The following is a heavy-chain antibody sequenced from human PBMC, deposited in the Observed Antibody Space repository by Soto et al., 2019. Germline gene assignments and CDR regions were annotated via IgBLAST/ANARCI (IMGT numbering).Heavy chain of an antibody. J-gene: IGHJ6*03. CDR1: GFTFSSYS. V-gene: IGHV3-48*01. Sequence: GGSLRLSCAASGFTFSSYSMNWVRQAPGKGLEWVSYISSSSSTIYYADSVKGRFTISRDNAKNSLYLQMNSLRAEDTAVYYCARVGQQLNYYYYYMDVWGQGTTVTVSS. CDR3: ARVGQQLNYYYYYMDV. CDR2: ISSSSSTI. D-gene: IGHD6-13*01.